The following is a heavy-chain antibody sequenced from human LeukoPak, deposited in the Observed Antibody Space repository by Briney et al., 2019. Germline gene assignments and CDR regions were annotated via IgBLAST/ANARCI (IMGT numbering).Heavy chain of an antibody. CDR1: GFTFSSYA. Sequence: GSLRLSCAASGFTFSSYAMSWVRQAPGKGLEWVSAISGSGGSTYYADSVKGRFTISRDNSKNTLYLQTNSLRAEDTAVYYCARGSSRITIFGVVMAADYYYYMDVWGKGTTVTVSS. CDR3: ARGSSRITIFGVVMAADYYYYMDV. J-gene: IGHJ6*03. CDR2: ISGSGGST. D-gene: IGHD3-3*01. V-gene: IGHV3-23*01.